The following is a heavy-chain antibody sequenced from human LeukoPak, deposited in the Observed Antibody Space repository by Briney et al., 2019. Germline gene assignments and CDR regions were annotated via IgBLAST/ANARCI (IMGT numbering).Heavy chain of an antibody. J-gene: IGHJ3*02. CDR1: GFTFGSYS. Sequence: GGSLRLSCAASGFTFGSYSMNWVRQAPGKGLEWVSSISSSSSYIYYADSVKGRFTISRDNAKNSLYLQMNSLRAEDTAVYYCARAVIRTFDAFDIWGQGTMVTVSS. D-gene: IGHD4-11*01. CDR2: ISSSSSYI. CDR3: ARAVIRTFDAFDI. V-gene: IGHV3-21*01.